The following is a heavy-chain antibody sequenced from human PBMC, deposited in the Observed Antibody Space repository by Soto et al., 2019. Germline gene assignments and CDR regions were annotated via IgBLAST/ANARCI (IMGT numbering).Heavy chain of an antibody. J-gene: IGHJ6*02. V-gene: IGHV1-69*06. CDR3: ARGTRSGSYYYYGLDV. CDR1: GGTFSSYA. Sequence: SVKVSCKASGGTFSSYAISWVRQAPGQGLEWMGGIIPIFGTANYARRFQGRVTITADKSTSTAYMELRSLRSEDTAVYYCARGTRSGSYYYYGLDVWGQGTTVTISS. CDR2: IIPIFGTA. D-gene: IGHD1-26*01.